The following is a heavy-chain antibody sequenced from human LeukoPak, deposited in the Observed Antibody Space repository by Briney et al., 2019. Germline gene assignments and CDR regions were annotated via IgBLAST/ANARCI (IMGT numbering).Heavy chain of an antibody. CDR1: GFTFSDYY. CDR3: ARVRYFDWLSRAFDY. CDR2: ISSSGSTI. D-gene: IGHD3-9*01. V-gene: IGHV3-11*01. J-gene: IGHJ4*02. Sequence: GGSLRLSCAASGFTFSDYYMSWIRQAPGKGLEWVSYISSSGSTIYYADSVKGRFTISRDNAKNSLYLQMNSLRAEDTAVYYCARVRYFDWLSRAFDYWGQGTLVTVSP.